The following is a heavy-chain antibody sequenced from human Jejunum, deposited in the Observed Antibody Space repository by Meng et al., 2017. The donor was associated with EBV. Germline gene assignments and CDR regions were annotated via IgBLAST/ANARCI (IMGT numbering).Heavy chain of an antibody. Sequence: QVPSVESWVEVEKPGASVKASCKTSCYTFTSYGISWVLQAPGHGPEWMGWITVYNGNTNDAPRLQGRVTMTTDISTSTSYMELRSLRSDDTAVYYCARDSSGYHAHDKVSDYWGQGTLVTVSS. CDR1: CYTFTSYG. J-gene: IGHJ4*02. D-gene: IGHD2-15*01. V-gene: IGHV1-18*01. CDR3: ARDSSGYHAHDKVSDY. CDR2: ITVYNGNT.